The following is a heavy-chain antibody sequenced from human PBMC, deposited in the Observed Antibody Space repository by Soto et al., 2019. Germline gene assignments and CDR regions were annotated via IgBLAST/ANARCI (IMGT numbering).Heavy chain of an antibody. CDR1: GFTVSSYH. CDR2: IYSAGSA. D-gene: IGHD6-13*01. CDR3: ARVYSSSYHYFDY. V-gene: IGHV3-66*01. J-gene: IGHJ4*02. Sequence: GGSLRLSCAASGFTVSSYHMSWVRQAPGKGLEWVSVIYSAGSADFADSVKGRFTVSRDNSKNTLYLQMSGLRAEDTAVYYCARVYSSSYHYFDYWGQGTLVTVSS.